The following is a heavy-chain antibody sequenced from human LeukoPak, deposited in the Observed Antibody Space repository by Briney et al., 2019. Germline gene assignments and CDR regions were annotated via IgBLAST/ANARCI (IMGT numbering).Heavy chain of an antibody. CDR2: IRQDGNEK. D-gene: IGHD3-10*01. V-gene: IGHV3-7*01. CDR1: EFTFSNYW. Sequence: PGGSLRLSCAASEFTFSNYWMSWVRQAPGKGLEWVANIRQDGNEKKYVDSVKGRFTISRDNAKNSLYLQMNSLRAEDTAVYYCARVRYYYGSGSYYNPYYFDYWGQGTLVTVSS. J-gene: IGHJ4*02. CDR3: ARVRYYYGSGSYYNPYYFDY.